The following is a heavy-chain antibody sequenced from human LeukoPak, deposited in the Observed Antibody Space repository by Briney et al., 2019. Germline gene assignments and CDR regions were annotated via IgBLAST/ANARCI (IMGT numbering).Heavy chain of an antibody. CDR2: MYHNGST. V-gene: IGHV4-30-2*01. CDR1: GGSISSGGYY. CDR3: ARDRGYSSPHDAFDI. Sequence: SETLSLTCTVSGGSISSGGYYWSWIRQPPGKGLEWIGYMYHNGSTYYKPSLKSRVIISGDRSKNQFSLKLSSVTAADTAVYYCARDRGYSSPHDAFDIWGQGTMVTVSS. J-gene: IGHJ3*02. D-gene: IGHD6-13*01.